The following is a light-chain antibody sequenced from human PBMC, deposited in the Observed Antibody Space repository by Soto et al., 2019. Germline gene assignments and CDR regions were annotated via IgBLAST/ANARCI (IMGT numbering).Light chain of an antibody. CDR2: KAS. V-gene: IGKV1-5*03. J-gene: IGKJ1*01. CDR3: QQYYSYPLT. CDR1: QTISSW. Sequence: DIQMTQSPSTLSGSVGDRVTLTCRSSQTISSWLAWYQQKPGKAPKVLIYKASNLKSGVPSRFSGSGSGTDFTLTISCLQSEDFATYYCQQYYSYPLTFGQGTKVDI.